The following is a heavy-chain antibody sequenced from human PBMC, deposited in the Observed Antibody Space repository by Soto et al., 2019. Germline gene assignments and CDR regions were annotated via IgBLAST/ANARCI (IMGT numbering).Heavy chain of an antibody. Sequence: GGSLRLSCAASGFTFSSYAMSWVRQAPGKGLEWVSAISGSGGSTYYADSVKGRFTISRDNSKNTLYLQMNSLGAEDTAVYYCAKDPSPVTVYAEPGRVFDYWGQGTLVTVSS. CDR2: ISGSGGST. CDR3: AKDPSPVTVYAEPGRVFDY. J-gene: IGHJ4*02. D-gene: IGHD2-8*01. V-gene: IGHV3-23*01. CDR1: GFTFSSYA.